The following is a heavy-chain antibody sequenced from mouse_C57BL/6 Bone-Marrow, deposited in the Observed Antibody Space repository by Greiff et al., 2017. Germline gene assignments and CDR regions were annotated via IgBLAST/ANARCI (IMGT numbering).Heavy chain of an antibody. D-gene: IGHD1-1*01. CDR2: ISDGGSYT. CDR3: ARVLITTGFAY. J-gene: IGHJ3*01. CDR1: GFTFSSYA. Sequence: EVKVVESGGGLVKPGGSLKLSCAASGFTFSSYAMSWVRQTPEKRLEWVATISDGGSYTYYPDNVKGRFPISRDNAKNNLYLQMSHLKSEDTAMYYCARVLITTGFAYWGQGTLVTVSA. V-gene: IGHV5-4*03.